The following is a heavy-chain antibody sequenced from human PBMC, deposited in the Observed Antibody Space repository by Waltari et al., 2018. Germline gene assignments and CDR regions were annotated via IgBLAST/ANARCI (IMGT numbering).Heavy chain of an antibody. Sequence: QVQLQQWGAGLLKPSATLSLTCAVYGGSFSGYYCSWIRQPQGKGLEWIGEINHSGSTNYNPSLKSRVTISVDTSKNQFSLKLSSVTAADTAVYYCARLYSSGWYPIDYWGQGTLVTVSS. D-gene: IGHD6-19*01. J-gene: IGHJ4*02. V-gene: IGHV4-34*01. CDR1: GGSFSGYY. CDR2: INHSGST. CDR3: ARLYSSGWYPIDY.